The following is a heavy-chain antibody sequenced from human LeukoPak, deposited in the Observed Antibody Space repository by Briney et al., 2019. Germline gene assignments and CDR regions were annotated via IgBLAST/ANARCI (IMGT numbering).Heavy chain of an antibody. V-gene: IGHV3-30*04. CDR2: ISYDGSSQ. J-gene: IGHJ4*02. Sequence: PGRSLRLSCEASGFTLTHYAMHWVRQAPGKELEWVAVISYDGSSQHYGDSVKGRFTISKDNSKNTLFLQMNSLRPEDTAIYYCARDSGYSSVGWYAGRYWGRGTLITVSS. CDR1: GFTLTHYA. CDR3: ARDSGYSSVGWYAGRY. D-gene: IGHD6-19*01.